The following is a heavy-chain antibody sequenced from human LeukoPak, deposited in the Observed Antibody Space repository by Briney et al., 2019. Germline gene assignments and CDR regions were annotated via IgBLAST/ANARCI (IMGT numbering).Heavy chain of an antibody. Sequence: GGSLRLSCAASGFTFSTYTMNWVRQAPGKGLEWVSSISSSNSYIHYADSVKGRFTISRDNAKNSLYLQMNTLRAEDTAVYYCARDGRGYGYGYYFDYWGQGTLVTVSS. J-gene: IGHJ4*02. D-gene: IGHD5-18*01. CDR2: ISSSNSYI. V-gene: IGHV3-21*01. CDR1: GFTFSTYT. CDR3: ARDGRGYGYGYYFDY.